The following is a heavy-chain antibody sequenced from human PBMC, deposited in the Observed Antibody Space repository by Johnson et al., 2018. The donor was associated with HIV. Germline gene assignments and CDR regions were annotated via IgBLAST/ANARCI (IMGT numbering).Heavy chain of an antibody. Sequence: QVQLVESGGGVVQPGRCLRLSCTASGFTFSRYGMHWVRQAPGKGLEWVAFIRYDGSNKYYADSVKGRFTISRDNAKNSLYLQMNSLRAEDTAVFYCAKKGGRYSGSHDAFDIWGQGTVVTVSS. CDR2: IRYDGSNK. CDR3: AKKGGRYSGSHDAFDI. CDR1: GFTFSRYG. J-gene: IGHJ3*02. D-gene: IGHD6-6*01. V-gene: IGHV3-33*03.